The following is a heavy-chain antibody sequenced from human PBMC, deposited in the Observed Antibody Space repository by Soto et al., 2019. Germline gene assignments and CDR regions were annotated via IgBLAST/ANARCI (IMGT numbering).Heavy chain of an antibody. CDR1: GGSFSCYY. D-gene: IGHD3-10*01. Sequence: SETLSLTCAVYGGSFSCYYWSWIRQPPGKGLEWIGEINHSGSTNYNPSLKSRVTISVDTSKNQFSLKLSSVTAADTAVYYCARGTIPRWVRGVLLVPLYYYYGMDVRGQGTTVTVSS. CDR3: ARGTIPRWVRGVLLVPLYYYYGMDV. V-gene: IGHV4-34*01. J-gene: IGHJ6*02. CDR2: INHSGST.